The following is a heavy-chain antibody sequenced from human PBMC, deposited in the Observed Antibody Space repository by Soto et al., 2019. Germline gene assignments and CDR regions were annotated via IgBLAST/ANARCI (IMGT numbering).Heavy chain of an antibody. V-gene: IGHV1-69*19. J-gene: IGHJ5*02. CDR2: IIPIFGTA. CDR3: ASESRGHCSNTSCYYRRFDP. CDR1: GGTFSSYA. D-gene: IGHD2-2*01. Sequence: QVQLVQSGAEVKKPGSSVKVSCKASGGTFSSYAISWVRQAPGQGLEWMGGIIPIFGTANYAQKFQGRGTVTVGDSTSTAYMELSSLGSENTAVYYCASESRGHCSNTSCYYRRFDPWGQGAMVTVSS.